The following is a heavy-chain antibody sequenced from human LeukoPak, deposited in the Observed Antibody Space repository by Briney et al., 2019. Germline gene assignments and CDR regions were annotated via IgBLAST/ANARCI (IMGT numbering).Heavy chain of an antibody. D-gene: IGHD2-15*01. J-gene: IGHJ4*02. Sequence: GGSLRLSCAASGFTFSISAMSWVRQAPGKGLEWVSGISDSGGSTYYADSVKGRFTISRDNSKNTLYLQMNSLRAEDTAVYYCAKGVGYCNGGSCQQFDYWGQGTLVTVSS. CDR1: GFTFSISA. CDR2: ISDSGGST. CDR3: AKGVGYCNGGSCQQFDY. V-gene: IGHV3-23*01.